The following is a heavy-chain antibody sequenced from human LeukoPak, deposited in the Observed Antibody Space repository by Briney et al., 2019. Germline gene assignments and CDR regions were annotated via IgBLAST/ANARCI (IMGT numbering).Heavy chain of an antibody. CDR3: TRNKRGDY. CDR1: GFTFSTYW. CDR2: IKYDGSEK. Sequence: GGSLRLSCTVSGFTFSTYWMSWARQAPGKGLESVANIKYDGSEKYYVDSVKGRFTISRDNAKNSLSLQINSLRAEDSAMYYCTRNKRGDYWGQGTLVTVSS. D-gene: IGHD1-1*01. V-gene: IGHV3-7*01. J-gene: IGHJ4*02.